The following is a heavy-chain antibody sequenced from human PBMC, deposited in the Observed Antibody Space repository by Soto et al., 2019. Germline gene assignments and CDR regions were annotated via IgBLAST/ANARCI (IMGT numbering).Heavy chain of an antibody. D-gene: IGHD3-22*01. CDR1: GFTFSSYA. Sequence: PGGSLRLSCAASGFTFSSYAMSWVRQAPGKGLEWVSAISGSGGSTYYADSVKGRFTISRDNSKNTLYLQMNSLRAEDTAVYYCAKGIQGAWYYYDSSGYPTFDYWGQGTLVTVSS. CDR2: ISGSGGST. CDR3: AKGIQGAWYYYDSSGYPTFDY. V-gene: IGHV3-23*01. J-gene: IGHJ4*02.